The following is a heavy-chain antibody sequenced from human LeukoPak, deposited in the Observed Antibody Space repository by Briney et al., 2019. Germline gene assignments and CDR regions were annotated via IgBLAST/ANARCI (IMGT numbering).Heavy chain of an antibody. Sequence: PGGSLRLSCAASGFTFDDYAMHWVRQAPGKGLEWVSLISWDGGGTYYADTVKGRFTISRDNSKNTLYLQMGSLRAEDMAVYYCATTKGYCSSTSCYLDYWGQGTLVTVSS. CDR2: ISWDGGGT. J-gene: IGHJ4*02. V-gene: IGHV3-43D*03. CDR3: ATTKGYCSSTSCYLDY. CDR1: GFTFDDYA. D-gene: IGHD2-2*01.